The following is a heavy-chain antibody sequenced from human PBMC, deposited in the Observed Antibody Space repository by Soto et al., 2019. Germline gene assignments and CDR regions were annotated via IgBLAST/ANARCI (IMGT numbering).Heavy chain of an antibody. Sequence: ASVKVSCKASGYTFTSYGISWLRQSPGQGLEWMGWISAYNGNTNYAQKLQGRVTMTTDTSTSTAYMELRSLRSDDTAVYYCARDRVATRPLLSYFDYWGQGTLVTVS. J-gene: IGHJ4*02. CDR1: GYTFTSYG. V-gene: IGHV1-18*01. CDR3: ARDRVATRPLLSYFDY. D-gene: IGHD5-12*01. CDR2: ISAYNGNT.